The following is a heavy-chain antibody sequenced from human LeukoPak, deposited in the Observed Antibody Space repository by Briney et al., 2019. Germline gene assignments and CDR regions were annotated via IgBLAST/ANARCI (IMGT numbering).Heavy chain of an antibody. D-gene: IGHD3-22*01. V-gene: IGHV4-59*01. CDR1: GGSISSYY. CDR2: IYYSGST. J-gene: IGHJ4*02. CDR3: ARDEGYYDSSGYKYYFDY. Sequence: SETLSLTCTVSGGSISSYYWSWIRQPPGKGLEWIGYIYYSGSTNYNPSLKSRVTISVDTSKNQFSLKLSSVTAADTAVYYCARDEGYYDSSGYKYYFDYWGQGTLVTVSS.